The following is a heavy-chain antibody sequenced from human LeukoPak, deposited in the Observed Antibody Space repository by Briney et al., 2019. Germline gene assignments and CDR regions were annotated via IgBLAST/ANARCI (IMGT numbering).Heavy chain of an antibody. J-gene: IGHJ4*02. CDR1: GFNFSSYA. Sequence: GGSLRLSCAASGFNFSSYAMSWVRQAPGKGLAWVSTISGSGGSTYYADSVKGRFTISRDNSKNTLYPQMNSLRAEDTAVYYCAKVVGLQWLVRANFDYWGQGTLVTVSS. D-gene: IGHD6-19*01. CDR3: AKVVGLQWLVRANFDY. V-gene: IGHV3-23*01. CDR2: ISGSGGST.